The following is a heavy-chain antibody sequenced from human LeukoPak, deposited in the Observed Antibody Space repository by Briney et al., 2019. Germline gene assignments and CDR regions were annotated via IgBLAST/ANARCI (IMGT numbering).Heavy chain of an antibody. Sequence: PGGSLRLSCAASGFTFGAYTINWVRQAPGKGLEGVSAISGSGGNTYYADSVKGRFTISRDNSKNTLYLQMNSLSAGDTAVYYCAKGSMSYEPLYFADYWGQGTLVTVSS. V-gene: IGHV3-23*01. D-gene: IGHD1-26*01. CDR2: ISGSGGNT. J-gene: IGHJ4*02. CDR1: GFTFGAYT. CDR3: AKGSMSYEPLYFADY.